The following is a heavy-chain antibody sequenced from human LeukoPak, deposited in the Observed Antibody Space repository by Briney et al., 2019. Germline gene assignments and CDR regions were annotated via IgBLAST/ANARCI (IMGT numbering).Heavy chain of an antibody. CDR1: GGSISSYY. V-gene: IGHV4-59*01. CDR3: ARDRRGSY. D-gene: IGHD1-26*01. Sequence: SETLSLTCTVSGGSISSYYWSWIRQPPGKGLEWIGYIYYSGSTNYNPSLKSRVTISVDTSENQFSLKLSSVTAADTAVYYCARDRRGSYWGQGTLVTVSS. J-gene: IGHJ4*02. CDR2: IYYSGST.